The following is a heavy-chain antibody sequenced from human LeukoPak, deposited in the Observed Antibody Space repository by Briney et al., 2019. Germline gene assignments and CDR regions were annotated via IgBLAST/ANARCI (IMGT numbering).Heavy chain of an antibody. J-gene: IGHJ4*02. CDR3: AKGLDSVDPPDY. D-gene: IGHD2-2*03. V-gene: IGHV3-23*01. CDR1: GFTFRSHA. Sequence: GGSLRLSCVGSGFTFRSHAMSWVRQAPEKGLEFVSGIYENGGTTYYADSVKGRFTISRDNSKNTLYLQMNSLRAEDTAVYYCAKGLDSVDPPDYWGQGTLVTVSS. CDR2: IYENGGTT.